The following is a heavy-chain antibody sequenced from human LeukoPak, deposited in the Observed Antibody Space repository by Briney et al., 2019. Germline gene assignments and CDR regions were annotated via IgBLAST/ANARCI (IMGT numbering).Heavy chain of an antibody. V-gene: IGHV4-34*01. D-gene: IGHD3-3*01. CDR2: INHSGST. J-gene: IGHJ5*02. CDR1: GGSFSGYY. Sequence: SETLSLTCAVYGGSFSGYYWSWIRQPPGKGLEWIGEINHSGSTNYNPSLKSRVTLSVDTSKNQFSLKLSSVTAADTAVYYCASYDFWSGYSSLWDAAGWFDPWGQGTLVTVSS. CDR3: ASYDFWSGYSSLWDAAGWFDP.